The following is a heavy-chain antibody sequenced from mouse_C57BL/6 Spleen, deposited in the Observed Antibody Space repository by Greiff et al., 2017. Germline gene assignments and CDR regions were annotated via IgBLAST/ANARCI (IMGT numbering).Heavy chain of an antibody. Sequence: QVQLQQPGAELGRPGSSVKLSCKASGYTFTSYWMHWVKQRPIQGLEWIGNIDPSDSETHYNQKFKDKATLTVDKSSSTAYMQLSSLTAEDSAVYYCARGETAQATKWYYAMDYWGQVTSVTVSS. D-gene: IGHD3-2*02. CDR3: ARGETAQATKWYYAMDY. CDR2: IDPSDSET. CDR1: GYTFTSYW. J-gene: IGHJ4*01. V-gene: IGHV1-52*01.